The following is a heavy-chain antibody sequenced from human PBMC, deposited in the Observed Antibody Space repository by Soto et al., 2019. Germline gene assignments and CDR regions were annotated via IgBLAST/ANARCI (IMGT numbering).Heavy chain of an antibody. V-gene: IGHV3-21*02. Sequence: EVQLVESGGGLVKPGESLRLSCVASGFTFKNYNMNWGRQAPGKGLEWVSSIGGSDTFTYYADSVKGRFTISRDNAKSSLFLQMNSLRVEATAVYFCVRDGSLLGMTRWGQGTLVTVSS. CDR1: GFTFKNYN. CDR2: IGGSDTFT. CDR3: VRDGSLLGMTR. J-gene: IGHJ4*02. D-gene: IGHD3-10*01.